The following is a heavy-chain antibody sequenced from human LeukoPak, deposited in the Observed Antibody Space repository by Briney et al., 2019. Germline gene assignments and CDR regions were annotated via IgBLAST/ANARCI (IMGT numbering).Heavy chain of an antibody. CDR1: GFTFSSYA. V-gene: IGHV3-23*01. J-gene: IGHJ6*03. D-gene: IGHD1-20*01. Sequence: GGSLRLSCAASGFTFSSYAMSWVRQAPGKGLEWVSAISGSGGSTYYADSVKGRFTISRDNSKNTLYLQMNSLRAEDTAVYYCAKTPPVGYNWKHYYYYMDVWGKGTTVTVSS. CDR3: AKTPPVGYNWKHYYYYMDV. CDR2: ISGSGGST.